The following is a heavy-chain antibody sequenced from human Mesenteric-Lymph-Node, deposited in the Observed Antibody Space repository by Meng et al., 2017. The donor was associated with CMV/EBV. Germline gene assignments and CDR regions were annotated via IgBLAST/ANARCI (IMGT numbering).Heavy chain of an antibody. CDR3: AKLRSGTAYYYYYGMDV. CDR2: IPYDGSIK. CDR1: GFTFSNYG. V-gene: IGHV3-30*02. Sequence: GESLKISCAASGFTFSNYGMHWVRQAPGKGLEWVTFIPYDGSIKYYADSVKGRFTISRDNSKNTLYLQMNSLRAEDTAVYYCAKLRSGTAYYYYYGMDVWGQGTTVTVSS. D-gene: IGHD1-1*01. J-gene: IGHJ6*02.